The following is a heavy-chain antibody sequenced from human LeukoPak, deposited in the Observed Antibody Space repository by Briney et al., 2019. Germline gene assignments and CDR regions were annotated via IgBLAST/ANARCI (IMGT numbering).Heavy chain of an antibody. D-gene: IGHD2/OR15-2a*01. V-gene: IGHV3-15*01. CDR1: GFTFSYAW. CDR3: ATEAGSTTWYSSRFDY. J-gene: IGHJ4*02. Sequence: GGSLRLSCAASGFTFSYAWMSWVRQHPGKGLEWVGRIKSKADGGTADYAAPVKGRFTISRDDSKNTLYLQMNSLKIEDTAVYYCATEAGSTTWYSSRFDYWGQGTLVTVFS. CDR2: IKSKADGGTA.